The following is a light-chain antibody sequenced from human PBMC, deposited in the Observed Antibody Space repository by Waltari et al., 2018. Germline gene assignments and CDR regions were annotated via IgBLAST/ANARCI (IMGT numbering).Light chain of an antibody. CDR1: SSGVGSYHL. CDR3: FSYAGSNMYV. Sequence: QSALTQPASVSGSPGQSITISCAGTSSGVGSYHLVSSYQQTPDSTPKIIIYDDNKRPPGVSRRFSGSKSGNTASLTISGLQTEDESEYYCFSYAGSNMYVFASGTKVTVL. J-gene: IGLJ1*01. CDR2: DDN. V-gene: IGLV2-23*01.